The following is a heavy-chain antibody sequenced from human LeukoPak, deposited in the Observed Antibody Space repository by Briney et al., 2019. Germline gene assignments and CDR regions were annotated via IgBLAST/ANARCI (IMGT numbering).Heavy chain of an antibody. CDR2: IYRGGST. J-gene: IGHJ4*02. D-gene: IGHD2-2*01. CDR3: ARGRTGAAALDF. V-gene: IGHV4-38-2*02. CDR1: GYSISSGYY. Sequence: PSETLSLTCIVSGYSISSGYYWGWIRQPPGKGLEWIGSIYRGGSTHYNPSLKSRVTISVDTSKNQFSLKLTSVSAADTAVYHCARGRTGAAALDFWGPGTLVTVSS.